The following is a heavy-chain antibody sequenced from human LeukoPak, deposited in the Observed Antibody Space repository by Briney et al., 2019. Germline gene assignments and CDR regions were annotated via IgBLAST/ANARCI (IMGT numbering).Heavy chain of an antibody. D-gene: IGHD5-18*01. V-gene: IGHV3-30-3*01. J-gene: IGHJ5*02. Sequence: GGSLRLSFAAPGFTFRSYAMHWVRQAPGKGLDWVAVISYDGSNKYYADSVKGRFTISRDNSKNTLYRQMNSLRAEDTAVYYCARAPRAAHTAMRGPWGQGTLVTVSS. CDR1: GFTFRSYA. CDR2: ISYDGSNK. CDR3: ARAPRAAHTAMRGP.